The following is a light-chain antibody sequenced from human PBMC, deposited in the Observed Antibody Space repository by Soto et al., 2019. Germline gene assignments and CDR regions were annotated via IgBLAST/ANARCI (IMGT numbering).Light chain of an antibody. J-gene: IGKJ5*01. CDR3: QQYKNWPL. Sequence: VMMTQLPDPVSVTAGETVTLSCRASQSVSTRLAWYQHKPGQSPRLLLYGASTRATGIPVRFSGSGFGTEFTLTISSLQSEDFAVYYCQQYKNWPLFGQGTRLEIK. V-gene: IGKV3-15*01. CDR1: QSVSTR. CDR2: GAS.